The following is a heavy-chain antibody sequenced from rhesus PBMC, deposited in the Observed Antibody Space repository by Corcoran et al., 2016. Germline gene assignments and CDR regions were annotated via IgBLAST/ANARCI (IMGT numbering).Heavy chain of an antibody. CDR2: IIGNMVST. CDR1: GGSFSSYW. V-gene: IGHV4-80*01. Sequence: QVQLQESGPGLVKPSETLSLTCAVSGGSFSSYWWSWIRHPPGKGLVWIGEIIGNMVSTNYNPCLNSRVNISKDASKNQFSPKLSSVTAADTAVYYCARSSGWSQSWDYWGQGVLVTVSS. D-gene: IGHD6S26*01. J-gene: IGHJ4*01. CDR3: ARSSGWSQSWDY.